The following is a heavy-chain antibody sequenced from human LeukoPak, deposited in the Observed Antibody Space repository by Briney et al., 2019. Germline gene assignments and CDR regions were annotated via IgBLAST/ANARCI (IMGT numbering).Heavy chain of an antibody. CDR2: ISGSGGST. V-gene: IGHV3-23*01. Sequence: PGGSLRLSCAASGFTFSSYAMSWVRQAPGKGLEWVSAISGSGGSTYYADSVKGRFTISRDNSKNTLYLQMNSLRAEDTAVYYCAKKGRIVGATRYFDYWGQGTLVTVTS. CDR1: GFTFSSYA. CDR3: AKKGRIVGATRYFDY. D-gene: IGHD1-26*01. J-gene: IGHJ4*02.